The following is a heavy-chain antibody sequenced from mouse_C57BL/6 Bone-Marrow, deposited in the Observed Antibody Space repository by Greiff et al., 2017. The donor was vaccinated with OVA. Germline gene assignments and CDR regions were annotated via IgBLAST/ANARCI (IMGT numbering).Heavy chain of an antibody. J-gene: IGHJ4*01. CDR2: IDPSDSYT. Sequence: QVQLQQSGAELVKPGASVKLSCKASGYTFTSYWMQWVKQRPGQGLEWIGEIDPSDSYTNYNQKFKGKATLTVDTPSSTAYMQLSSLTSEDSAVYYCALYPDYWGQGTSVTVSS. CDR3: ALYPDY. D-gene: IGHD2-12*01. CDR1: GYTFTSYW. V-gene: IGHV1-50*01.